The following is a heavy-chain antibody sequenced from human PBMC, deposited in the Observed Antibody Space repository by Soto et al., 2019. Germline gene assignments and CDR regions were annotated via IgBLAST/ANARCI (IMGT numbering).Heavy chain of an antibody. D-gene: IGHD6-19*01. J-gene: IGHJ4*02. CDR1: GFTFSSYA. V-gene: IGHV3-21*01. Sequence: GGSLRLSCAASGFTFSSYAMNWVRQTQEKGLEWFSSIRSTSSYTDYADSVKGRFTISRDNANTSLFLQMNSLRAEDTAVYYCARDLALAGNYWGQGALVTVSS. CDR2: IRSTSSYT. CDR3: ARDLALAGNY.